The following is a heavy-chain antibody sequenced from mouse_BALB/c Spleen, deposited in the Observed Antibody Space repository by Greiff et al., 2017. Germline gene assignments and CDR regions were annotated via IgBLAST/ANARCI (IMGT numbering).Heavy chain of an antibody. J-gene: IGHJ2*01. Sequence: EVQLVESGGGLVKPGGSLKLSCAASGFTFSSYAMSWVRQTPEKRLEWVASISSGGSTYYPDSVKGRFTISRDNARNILYLQMSSLRSEDTAMYYCASQEGYGNYDFDYWGQGTTLTVSS. D-gene: IGHD2-1*01. CDR3: ASQEGYGNYDFDY. CDR2: ISSGGST. V-gene: IGHV5-6-5*01. CDR1: GFTFSSYA.